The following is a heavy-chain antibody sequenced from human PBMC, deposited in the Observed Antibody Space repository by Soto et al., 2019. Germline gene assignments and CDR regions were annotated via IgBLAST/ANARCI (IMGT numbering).Heavy chain of an antibody. V-gene: IGHV3-7*03. D-gene: IGHD1-7*01. Sequence: EVQLVESGGGLVQPGGSLRLSCAASGFTFSSYWMSWVRQAPGKGLEWVANIKQDGSEKYYVDSVKGRFTISRDNAKNSLYLQMNSLRAEDTAVYYCARISLELLHGMDVWGQGTTVTVSS. CDR2: IKQDGSEK. J-gene: IGHJ6*02. CDR3: ARISLELLHGMDV. CDR1: GFTFSSYW.